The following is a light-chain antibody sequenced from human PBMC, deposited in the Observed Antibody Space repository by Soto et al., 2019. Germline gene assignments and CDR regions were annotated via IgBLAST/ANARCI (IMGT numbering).Light chain of an antibody. CDR2: GNS. Sequence: QSALTQPRSVSGSPGQSVTISCTGSSSNIGAGYDVHWYQQLPGTAPKLLIYGNSNRPSGVPDRFSGSKSGTSASLAITGLQAEDEADYYCQSYDSSLSAVVFGGGTKVTVL. J-gene: IGLJ2*01. CDR1: SSNIGAGYD. CDR3: QSYDSSLSAVV. V-gene: IGLV1-40*01.